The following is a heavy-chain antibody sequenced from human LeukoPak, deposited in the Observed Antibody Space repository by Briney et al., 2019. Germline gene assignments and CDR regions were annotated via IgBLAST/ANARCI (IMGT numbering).Heavy chain of an antibody. CDR1: GFTFSSYE. D-gene: IGHD6-19*01. V-gene: IGHV3-48*03. CDR2: ISSSGSTI. CDR3: ARTSGYSIGWYYGYYMDV. J-gene: IGHJ6*03. Sequence: GGSLRLSCAASGFTFSSYEMNWVRQAPGKGLEWVSYISSSGSTIYYADSVKGRFTISRDNAKNSLYLQMNSLRAEDTAVYYCARTSGYSIGWYYGYYMDVWGKGTTVTISS.